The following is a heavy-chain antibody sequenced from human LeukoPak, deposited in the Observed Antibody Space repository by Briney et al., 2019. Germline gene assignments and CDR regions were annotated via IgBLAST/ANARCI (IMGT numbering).Heavy chain of an antibody. Sequence: GPVKVSFKASGYTFTSYGISWVRQAPGQGLEWMGWISAYNGNTNYAQKLQGRVTMTTDTSTSTAYRELRSLRSDDTAVYYCARDSGSYPGGYWGQGTLVTVSS. J-gene: IGHJ4*02. CDR2: ISAYNGNT. D-gene: IGHD1-26*01. CDR1: GYTFTSYG. V-gene: IGHV1-18*01. CDR3: ARDSGSYPGGY.